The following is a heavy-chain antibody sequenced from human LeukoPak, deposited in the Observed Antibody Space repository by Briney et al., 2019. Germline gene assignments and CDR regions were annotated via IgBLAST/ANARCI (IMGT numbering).Heavy chain of an antibody. CDR2: IYHSGST. Sequence: SETLSLTCTVSGYSISSGYYWGWIRQPPGKGLEWIGSIYHSGSTYYNPSLKSRVTISVDTSKNQFSLKLSSVTAADTAVYYCARSSIAVAINWFDPWGQGTLVTVSS. D-gene: IGHD6-19*01. CDR3: ARSSIAVAINWFDP. J-gene: IGHJ5*02. V-gene: IGHV4-38-2*02. CDR1: GYSISSGYY.